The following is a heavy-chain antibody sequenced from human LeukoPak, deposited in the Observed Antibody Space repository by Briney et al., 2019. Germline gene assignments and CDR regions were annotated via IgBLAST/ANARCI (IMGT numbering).Heavy chain of an antibody. D-gene: IGHD4-23*01. CDR1: GGTFGGYY. V-gene: IGHV4-34*08. CDR2: INHFGNT. Sequence: SETLSLTCAVYGGTFGGYYWTWVRQPPGERPEWIGEINHFGNTNYNSSLKSRVTISVDTSKNQFSLKLSSVTAADTAVYYCAKSREKQVRSSREKLFHPRGQGTLVTVSS. J-gene: IGHJ5*02. CDR3: AKSREKQVRSSREKLFHP.